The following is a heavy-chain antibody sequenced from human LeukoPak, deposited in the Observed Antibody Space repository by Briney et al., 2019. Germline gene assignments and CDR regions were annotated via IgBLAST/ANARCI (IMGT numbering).Heavy chain of an antibody. J-gene: IGHJ6*02. CDR3: ASVDSEYYYYGMDV. CDR1: GGSFSGYY. V-gene: IGHV4-34*01. Sequence: SETLSLTCAVYGGSFSGYYWSWIRQPPGKGLEWIGEINHSVSTNYNPSLKSRVTISVDTSKNQFSLKLSSVTAADTAVYYCASVDSEYYYYGMDVWGQGTTVTVSS. D-gene: IGHD1-26*01. CDR2: INHSVST.